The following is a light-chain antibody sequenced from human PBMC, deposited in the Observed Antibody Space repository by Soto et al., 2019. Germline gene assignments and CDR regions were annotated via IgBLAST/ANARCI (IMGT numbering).Light chain of an antibody. CDR3: QQGNSFPFT. J-gene: IGKJ3*01. Sequence: DIPMTQSPSSVSASVGDRVSITCRASQGISNWLAWYQQKPGRAPKLLIYAASSLQSGVSSRFSSSGSGTDFTLTISSLQPEDFATYYCQQGNSFPFTFGPGTKVDIK. V-gene: IGKV1D-12*01. CDR1: QGISNW. CDR2: AAS.